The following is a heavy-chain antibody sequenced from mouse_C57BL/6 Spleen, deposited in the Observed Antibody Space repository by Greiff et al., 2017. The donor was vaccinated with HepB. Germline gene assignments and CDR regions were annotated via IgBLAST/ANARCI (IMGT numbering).Heavy chain of an antibody. CDR1: GFTFSDYG. CDR2: ISSGSSTI. J-gene: IGHJ4*01. Sequence: EVKLVESGGGLVKPGGSLKLSCAASGFTFSDYGMHWVRQAPEKGLEWVAYISSGSSTIYYADTVKGRFTISRDNAKNTLFLQMTSLRSEDTAMYYCARGYSNVYAMDYWGQGTSVTVSS. CDR3: ARGYSNVYAMDY. D-gene: IGHD2-5*01. V-gene: IGHV5-17*01.